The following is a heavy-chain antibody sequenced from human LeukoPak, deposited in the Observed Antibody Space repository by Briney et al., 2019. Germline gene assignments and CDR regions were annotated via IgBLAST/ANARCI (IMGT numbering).Heavy chain of an antibody. CDR1: GGSISSSTYY. CDR3: ARAILSGYPDS. Sequence: SETLSLTCTVSGGSISSSTYYWTWIRQPPGKGLEWIGYIYYSGSTNYNPSLKSRVTISLDTSKNQFSLKLSSVTAADTAVYYCARAILSGYPDSWGQGTLVIVFS. V-gene: IGHV4-61*01. CDR2: IYYSGST. D-gene: IGHD3-3*01. J-gene: IGHJ4*02.